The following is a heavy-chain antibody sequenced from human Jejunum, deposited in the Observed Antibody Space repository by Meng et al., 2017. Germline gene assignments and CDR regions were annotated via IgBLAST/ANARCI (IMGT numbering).Heavy chain of an antibody. D-gene: IGHD1-1*01. CDR1: RFIFDTYD. CDR3: ASDPNWSTN. V-gene: IGHV3-21*02. CDR2: ISLSDSRI. J-gene: IGHJ4*02. Sequence: EGELVGSGGGVVKRGGSLRLSCVGSRFIFDTYDMTWVRQAPGKGLEWVSSISLSDSRISYADSVKGRFTISRDNAKSSLYLQMNSLRAEDTAIYYCASDPNWSTNWGQGTLVTVSS.